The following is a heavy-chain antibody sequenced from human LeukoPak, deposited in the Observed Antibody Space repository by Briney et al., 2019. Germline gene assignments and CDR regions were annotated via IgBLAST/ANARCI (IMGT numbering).Heavy chain of an antibody. Sequence: SETLSLTCNVSGGSVGSGTYYWSWIRQPPGKGLEWIGYIYDSGNTNYNPSLKSRVTISLDKSKNQVSLRLNSVTDADTAVFYCARLTYRLGLYYFDSWGQGTPVTVSS. D-gene: IGHD3-9*01. V-gene: IGHV4-61*01. J-gene: IGHJ4*02. CDR1: GGSVGSGTYY. CDR3: ARLTYRLGLYYFDS. CDR2: IYDSGNT.